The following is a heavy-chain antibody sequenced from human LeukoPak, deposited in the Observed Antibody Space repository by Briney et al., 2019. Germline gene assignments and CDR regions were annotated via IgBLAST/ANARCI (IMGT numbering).Heavy chain of an antibody. Sequence: SETLSLTCTVSGGSISSYYWSWIRQPPGKGLEWIGYIYYSGSTNYNPSLKSRVTISVDTSKNQFSLKLSSVTAADTAVYYCARVWHYYGSGSYYNAYYFDYWGQGTLVTVSS. V-gene: IGHV4-59*01. D-gene: IGHD3-10*01. CDR1: GGSISSYY. CDR2: IYYSGST. J-gene: IGHJ4*02. CDR3: ARVWHYYGSGSYYNAYYFDY.